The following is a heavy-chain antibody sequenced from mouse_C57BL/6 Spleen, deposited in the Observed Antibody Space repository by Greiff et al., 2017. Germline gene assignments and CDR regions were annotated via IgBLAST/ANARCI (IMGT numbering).Heavy chain of an antibody. J-gene: IGHJ2*01. CDR2: IYPGDGDT. D-gene: IGHD1-2*01. V-gene: IGHV1-82*01. CDR1: GYAFSSSW. CDR3: ARDGLMKDY. Sequence: QVQLQQSGPELAKPGASVKISCKASGYAFSSSWMNWVKQRPGQGLEWIGRIYPGDGDTNYNGKFNGKATLTAAKSSSTAYMQLSRLTSEDSAVYFCARDGLMKDYGGKGTTLTVS.